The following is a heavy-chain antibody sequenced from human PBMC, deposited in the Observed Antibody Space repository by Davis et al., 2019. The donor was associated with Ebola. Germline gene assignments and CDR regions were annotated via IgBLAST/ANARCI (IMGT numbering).Heavy chain of an antibody. D-gene: IGHD5-24*01. J-gene: IGHJ4*02. CDR1: GYNFNNYW. Sequence: GESLKISCKGSGYNFNNYWIAWVRQMPGKGLEWMGIIYPGDSDTRYSPSFQGQVTISADKSISTAFVQWRSLKASDSGMYYCARGTSMAALDYWGRGSLVTVSA. V-gene: IGHV5-51*01. CDR2: IYPGDSDT. CDR3: ARGTSMAALDY.